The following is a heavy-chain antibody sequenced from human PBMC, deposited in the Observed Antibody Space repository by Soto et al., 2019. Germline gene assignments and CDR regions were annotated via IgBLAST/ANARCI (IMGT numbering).Heavy chain of an antibody. CDR1: GTSISSTFW. D-gene: IGHD2-21*02. V-gene: IGHV4-4*02. J-gene: IGHJ5*02. CDR3: ATLPPRIVVVTTEMPP. Sequence: SETLSLTCAVSGTSISSTFWWTWVRQTPGKGLEWIGGIYHTGSTKYNPSLRGRVTISVDKSNNQFSLDLRSVTGADTAVYYWATLPPRIVVVTTEMPPGAQGTLVTVPS. CDR2: IYHTGST.